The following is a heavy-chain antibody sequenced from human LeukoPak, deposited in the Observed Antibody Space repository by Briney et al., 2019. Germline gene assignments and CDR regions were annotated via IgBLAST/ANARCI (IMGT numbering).Heavy chain of an antibody. D-gene: IGHD6-19*01. J-gene: IGHJ6*02. Sequence: PSETLSLTCTVSGGSISSSSYYWGWIRQPPGKGLAWIGSIYYSGSTYYNPSLKSRVTISVDTSKNQSSLKLSSVTAADTAVYYCARLSSGSSLYYYYYYGMDVWGQGTTVTVSS. CDR1: GGSISSSSYY. CDR2: IYYSGST. V-gene: IGHV4-39*01. CDR3: ARLSSGSSLYYYYYYGMDV.